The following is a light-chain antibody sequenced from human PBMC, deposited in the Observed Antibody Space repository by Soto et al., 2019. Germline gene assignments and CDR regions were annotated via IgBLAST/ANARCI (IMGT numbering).Light chain of an antibody. CDR2: NSN. J-gene: IGLJ3*02. CDR3: AAWDDSLKAVL. V-gene: IGLV1-44*01. CDR1: SSNVGKNT. Sequence: QSVLTQSPSASGTPGQTVTISCFGSSSNVGKNTVNWYQQLSGAAPNLLIFNSNQRPSGVPDRFSGSKSDTSASLAISGLQSEDEAHYYCAAWDDSLKAVLFGGGTKLTVL.